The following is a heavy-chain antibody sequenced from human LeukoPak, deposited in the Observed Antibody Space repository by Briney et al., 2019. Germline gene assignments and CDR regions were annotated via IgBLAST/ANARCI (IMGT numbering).Heavy chain of an antibody. Sequence: GESLKISCKGSGYSFTSYWIGWVRQMPGKGLEWMGIIYPGDSDTRYSPSFQGQVTISADKSISTAYLQWSSLKASDTAMYYCASGYYDSSALGENDAFDIWGQGTMVTVSS. J-gene: IGHJ3*02. CDR2: IYPGDSDT. CDR1: GYSFTSYW. D-gene: IGHD3-22*01. CDR3: ASGYYDSSALGENDAFDI. V-gene: IGHV5-51*01.